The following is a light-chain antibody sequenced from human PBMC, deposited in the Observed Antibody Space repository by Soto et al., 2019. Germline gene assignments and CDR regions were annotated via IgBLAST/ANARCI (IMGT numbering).Light chain of an antibody. V-gene: IGKV1-39*01. Sequence: DIQMTQSPSSLSASLGDRVTITCRASQDIRSYLIWYQHKSGQAPKLLIYAASMLASGVPSRFSGSESGTDFTLTISGLQHEDFATYYCQQSYRTPWTFDQGTTVEIK. CDR3: QQSYRTPWT. J-gene: IGKJ1*01. CDR1: QDIRSY. CDR2: AAS.